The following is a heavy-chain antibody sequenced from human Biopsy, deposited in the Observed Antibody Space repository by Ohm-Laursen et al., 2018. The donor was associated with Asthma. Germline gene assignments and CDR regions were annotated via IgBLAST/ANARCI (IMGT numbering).Heavy chain of an antibody. J-gene: IGHJ6*02. V-gene: IGHV1-69*01. D-gene: IGHD6-19*01. Sequence: SSVKVSCKAPGGTFSNFAISWVRQAPGQGLEWLGGSMTVFGTTKYAQKFQGRVTITADESTSTACMEVTSLRSEDTAIYYCARCQVGYSSGWSLLLKKIYYSGMDVWGQGTAVTVSS. CDR2: SMTVFGTT. CDR3: ARCQVGYSSGWSLLLKKIYYSGMDV. CDR1: GGTFSNFA.